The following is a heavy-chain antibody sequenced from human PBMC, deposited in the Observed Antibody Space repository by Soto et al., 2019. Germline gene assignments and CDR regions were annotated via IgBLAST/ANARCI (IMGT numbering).Heavy chain of an antibody. Sequence: EVQLEESGGDLVQPGGSLRLSCAASGFTLSAYWMTWVRQAPGKGLEWVANINRDGSKKSYLDSVRGRFTISRDNVGNSLYLQMDSLRADDTALYYCARDVARGSSSLCLDAFDIWGQGTMVTVSS. CDR1: GFTLSAYW. V-gene: IGHV3-7*05. D-gene: IGHD6-13*01. J-gene: IGHJ3*02. CDR2: INRDGSKK. CDR3: ARDVARGSSSLCLDAFDI.